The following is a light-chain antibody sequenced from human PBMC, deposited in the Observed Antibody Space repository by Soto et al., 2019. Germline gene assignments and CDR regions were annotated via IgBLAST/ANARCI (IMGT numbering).Light chain of an antibody. Sequence: QSALTQPASVSGSPGQSITISCTGTSSDIGAYTLVSWYQQHPGKAPKLMIYDVNKRPSGVPDRFSGSKSGNTASLTISGLQAEDEAHYYCCSYAGSYTLLFGGGTKLTVL. CDR2: DVN. CDR1: SSDIGAYTL. V-gene: IGLV2-11*01. J-gene: IGLJ2*01. CDR3: CSYAGSYTLL.